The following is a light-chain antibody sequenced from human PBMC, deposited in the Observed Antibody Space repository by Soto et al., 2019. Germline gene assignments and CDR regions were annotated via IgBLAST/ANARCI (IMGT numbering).Light chain of an antibody. CDR2: DAS. CDR3: QQYNTYSWT. CDR1: QGISNW. Sequence: DIQMTQSPSTLSASVGNRFTITCRASQGISNWLAWYQQKPGKAPKLLIYDASTLGSGVPSRFSGRGSGTEFTLTISSLQADDFATYYCQQYNTYSWTFGQGTKVDIK. V-gene: IGKV1-5*01. J-gene: IGKJ1*01.